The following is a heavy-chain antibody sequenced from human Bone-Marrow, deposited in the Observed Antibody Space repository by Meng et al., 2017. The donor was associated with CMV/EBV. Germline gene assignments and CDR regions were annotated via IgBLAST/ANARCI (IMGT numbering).Heavy chain of an antibody. CDR3: ARGRGVGATFRYVMDV. J-gene: IGHJ6*02. D-gene: IGHD1-26*01. V-gene: IGHV3-21*01. CDR1: GFTFSSYS. CDR2: ISSSSSYI. Sequence: GESLKISCAASGFTFSSYSMNWVRQAPGKGLEWVSSISSSSSYIYYADSVKGRFTISRDNAKNSLYLQMNSLRAEDTAVYYCARGRGVGATFRYVMDVWGQGTTVTVSS.